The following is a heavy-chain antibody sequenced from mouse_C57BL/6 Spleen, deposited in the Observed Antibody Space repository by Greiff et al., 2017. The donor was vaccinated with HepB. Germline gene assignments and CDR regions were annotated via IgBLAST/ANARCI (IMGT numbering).Heavy chain of an antibody. CDR2: INPCSGYT. Sequence: LEESGAELAKPGASVKLSCKASGYTFTSYWMHWVKQRPGQGLEWIGYINPCSGYTKYNQKFKDKATLTADKSSSTAYMQLSSLTYEDSAVYYCARSDYGSSRYARDYWGQGTSVTVSS. J-gene: IGHJ4*01. D-gene: IGHD1-1*01. CDR3: ARSDYGSSRYARDY. V-gene: IGHV1-7*01. CDR1: GYTFTSYW.